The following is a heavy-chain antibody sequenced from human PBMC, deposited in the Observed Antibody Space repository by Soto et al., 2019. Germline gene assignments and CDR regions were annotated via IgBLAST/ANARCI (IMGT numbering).Heavy chain of an antibody. CDR3: ARDLGVRGYCSGGSCYYYYYGMDV. V-gene: IGHV3-33*01. J-gene: IGHJ6*02. D-gene: IGHD2-15*01. CDR2: IWYDGSNK. CDR1: GFTFSSYG. Sequence: PGGSLRLSCAASGFTFSSYGMHWVRQAPGKGLEWVAVIWYDGSNKYYADSVKGRFTISRDNSKNTLYLQMNSQRAEDTAVYYYARDLGVRGYCSGGSCYYYYYGMDVWGQGTTVTVSS.